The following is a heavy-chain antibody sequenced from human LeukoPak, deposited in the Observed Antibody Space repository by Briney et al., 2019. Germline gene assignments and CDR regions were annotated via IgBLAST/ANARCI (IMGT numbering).Heavy chain of an antibody. CDR1: GFTFSSYA. Sequence: PGGSLRLSCAASGFTFSSYAMHWVRQAPGKGLEGVAVISYDGSNKYYADSVKGRFTISRDNSKNTLYLQMNRLRDEDTAVYYCARDATHYYYGMDVWGQGTTVTVSS. J-gene: IGHJ6*02. V-gene: IGHV3-30*04. CDR3: ARDATHYYYGMDV. CDR2: ISYDGSNK.